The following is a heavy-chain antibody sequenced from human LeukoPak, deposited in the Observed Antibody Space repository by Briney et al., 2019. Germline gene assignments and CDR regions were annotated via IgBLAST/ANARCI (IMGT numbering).Heavy chain of an antibody. J-gene: IGHJ4*02. Sequence: GGSLRLSCAASGFTVSSNYMSWVRQAPGKGLEWVAKIKQDGSEKYYVDSVKGRFTISRDNAKNSLYLQMNSLRAEDTAVYYCARASAPSKLWFGESNHYYFDYWGQGTLVTVSS. D-gene: IGHD3-10*01. CDR2: IKQDGSEK. CDR1: GFTVSSNY. CDR3: ARASAPSKLWFGESNHYYFDY. V-gene: IGHV3-7*01.